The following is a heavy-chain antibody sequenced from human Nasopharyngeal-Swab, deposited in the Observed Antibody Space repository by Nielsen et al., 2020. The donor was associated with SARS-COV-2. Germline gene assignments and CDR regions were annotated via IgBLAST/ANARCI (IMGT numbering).Heavy chain of an antibody. CDR1: GYTFTGYY. D-gene: IGHD4-17*01. Sequence: ASVKVSCKASGYTFTGYYMHWVRQAPGQGLEWMGRINPNNGGTNYAQKFQGRVTMTRDTSISTAYMELSRLRSDDTAVYYCARAGPTVTYNWFDPWGQGTLVTVSS. J-gene: IGHJ5*02. CDR2: INPNNGGT. CDR3: ARAGPTVTYNWFDP. V-gene: IGHV1-2*06.